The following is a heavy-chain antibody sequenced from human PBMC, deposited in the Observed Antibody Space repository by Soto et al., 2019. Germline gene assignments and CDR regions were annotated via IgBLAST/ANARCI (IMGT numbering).Heavy chain of an antibody. CDR2: ISGSGGST. CDR1: GFAFSSYA. D-gene: IGHD6-6*01. CDR3: AKDLIAARPRYHFDY. Sequence: VGSLRLSCAASGFAFSSYAMSWVRQAPGKGLEWVSAISGSGGSTYYADSVKGRFTISRDNSKNTLYLQMNSLRAEDTAVYYCAKDLIAARPRYHFDYWGQGTLVTVSS. V-gene: IGHV3-23*01. J-gene: IGHJ4*02.